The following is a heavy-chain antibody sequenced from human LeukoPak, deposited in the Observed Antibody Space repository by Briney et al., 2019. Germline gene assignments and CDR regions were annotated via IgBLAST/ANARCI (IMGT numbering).Heavy chain of an antibody. V-gene: IGHV3-33*01. D-gene: IGHD3-3*01. CDR2: IWYDGSNK. CDR1: GFTFSSYG. CDR3: AREGVAASNFGY. J-gene: IGHJ4*02. Sequence: PGGSLRLSCAASGFTFSSYGMHWVRQAPGKGLEWVAVIWYDGSNKYYADSVKGRFTISRDNSKNTLYLQMNSLRAEDTAVYYCAREGVAASNFGYWGQGTQVTVSS.